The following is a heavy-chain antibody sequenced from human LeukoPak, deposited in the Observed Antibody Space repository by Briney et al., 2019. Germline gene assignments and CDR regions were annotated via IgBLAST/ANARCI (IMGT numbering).Heavy chain of an antibody. V-gene: IGHV3-30*02. CDR1: GFTFSRYG. Sequence: GGSLRLSCAASGFTFSRYGMHWVRQAPGKGLEWVAFIRYDESNKFYADSVKGRFTVSRDNSKNTLYLQMNSLRADDTAVYYCASTGGHYSSPELNWGQGTLVTVSS. D-gene: IGHD6-13*01. CDR2: IRYDESNK. CDR3: ASTGGHYSSPELN. J-gene: IGHJ4*02.